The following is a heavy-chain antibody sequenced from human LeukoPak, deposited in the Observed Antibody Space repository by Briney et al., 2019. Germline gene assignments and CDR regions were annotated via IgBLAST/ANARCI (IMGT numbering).Heavy chain of an antibody. J-gene: IGHJ6*03. CDR3: ARFNGRRYMDV. CDR1: GDSISSYY. Sequence: SETLSLTCTVSGDSISSYYWSWLRQPPGKGLEWIGYIYYSGNTNYNPSLKSRVIISVNTSKDQFSLKLSSVTAADTSVYYCARFNGRRYMDVWGKGTTVTVSS. D-gene: IGHD2-8*01. CDR2: IYYSGNT. V-gene: IGHV4-59*08.